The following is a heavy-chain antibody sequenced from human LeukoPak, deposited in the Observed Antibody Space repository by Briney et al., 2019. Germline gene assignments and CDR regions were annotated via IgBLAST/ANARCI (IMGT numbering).Heavy chain of an antibody. CDR2: IDHSGNT. V-gene: IGHV4-34*01. Sequence: SETLSLTCAVYDESSSGYYCSWLRQVPGKGLEWIGEIDHSGNTNYNPSLKSRVTISVDTSKSQFSLKLNSVTAADTAVYYCARGQVAARLAHWGQGTLVTVSS. CDR1: DESSSGYY. D-gene: IGHD6-6*01. J-gene: IGHJ4*02. CDR3: ARGQVAARLAH.